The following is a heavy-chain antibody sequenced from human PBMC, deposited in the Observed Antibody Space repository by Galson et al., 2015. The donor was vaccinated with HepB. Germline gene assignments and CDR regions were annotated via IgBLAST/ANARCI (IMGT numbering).Heavy chain of an antibody. Sequence: SLRLSCAASGFTFSTYTMNWVRQAPGKGLEWVSFISTSGETTYYADSVTGRFTISRDNSENTLYLQMNNLRADDTAVYYCAKAHSSGWFFDYWGQGTLVTVSS. CDR3: AKAHSSGWFFDY. J-gene: IGHJ4*02. CDR1: GFTFSTYT. CDR2: ISTSGETT. V-gene: IGHV3-23*01. D-gene: IGHD6-19*01.